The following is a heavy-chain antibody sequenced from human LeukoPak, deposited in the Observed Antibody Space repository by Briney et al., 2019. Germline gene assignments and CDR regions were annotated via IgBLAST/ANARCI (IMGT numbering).Heavy chain of an antibody. V-gene: IGHV1-69*05. J-gene: IGHJ5*02. CDR3: ARDGLVPAAIPPKVGWFDP. CDR2: IIPIFGTA. D-gene: IGHD2-2*01. Sequence: SVKLSCKASGGTFSSYAISWVRQAPGQGLEWMGGIIPIFGTANYAQKFQGRVTITTDESTSTAYMELSSLRSEDTAVYYCARDGLVPAAIPPKVGWFDPWGQGTLVTVSS. CDR1: GGTFSSYA.